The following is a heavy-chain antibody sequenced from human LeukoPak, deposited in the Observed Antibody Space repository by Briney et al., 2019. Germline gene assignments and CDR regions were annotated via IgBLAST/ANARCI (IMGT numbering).Heavy chain of an antibody. Sequence: GGSLRLSCAASGFTFSSYWMHWVRQAPGKGLVWVSRINSDGSSTIYADSVKGRSTISRDNSKNTLYLQMNSLRAEDTAVYYCAKGRQYSSGHAWGQGTLVTVSS. CDR3: AKGRQYSSGHA. J-gene: IGHJ4*02. V-gene: IGHV3-74*01. CDR1: GFTFSSYW. CDR2: INSDGSST. D-gene: IGHD6-19*01.